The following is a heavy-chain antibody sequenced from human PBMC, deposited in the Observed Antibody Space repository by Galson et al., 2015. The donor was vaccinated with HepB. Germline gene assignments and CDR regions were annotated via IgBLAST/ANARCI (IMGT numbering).Heavy chain of an antibody. CDR3: AREYCTSFGCHLGDY. J-gene: IGHJ4*02. CDR2: ISRTSSDI. D-gene: IGHD2-8*01. Sequence: SLRLSCAASGFPFSTYSMNWVRRAPGKGLEWVSSISRTSSDIYYADSVKGRFTISRDNAKNSLFLQINSLNAGDTALYYCAREYCTSFGCHLGDYWGRGTLVTVSS. CDR1: GFPFSTYS. V-gene: IGHV3-21*06.